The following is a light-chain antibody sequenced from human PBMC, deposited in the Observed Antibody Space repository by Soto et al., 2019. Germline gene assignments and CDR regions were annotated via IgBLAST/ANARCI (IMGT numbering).Light chain of an antibody. J-gene: IGKJ1*01. CDR1: QSVSSN. V-gene: IGKV3-15*01. CDR2: GAS. Sequence: EIVITQSPATLSVSPGERATLSRRASQSVSSNLAWYQQKPGQAPRLLIYGASTGATGIPARFSGSGSGTEFTLTISSLQSEDFAVYYCQQYNNWPPVTFGQGTKVDIK. CDR3: QQYNNWPPVT.